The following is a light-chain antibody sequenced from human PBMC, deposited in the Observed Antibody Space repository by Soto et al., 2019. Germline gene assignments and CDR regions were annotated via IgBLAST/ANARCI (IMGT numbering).Light chain of an antibody. CDR1: QSISSY. V-gene: IGKV1-39*01. CDR2: DAS. Sequence: DIQMTQSPSSLSASVGDRVTSTCRASQSISSYLNWYQQKPGKAPKLLIYDASSLQSGFPARFSGSGSGTDFTLTISTLQPEYFTTYYCQQSYSTSGITFGQGKRLEIK. J-gene: IGKJ5*01. CDR3: QQSYSTSGIT.